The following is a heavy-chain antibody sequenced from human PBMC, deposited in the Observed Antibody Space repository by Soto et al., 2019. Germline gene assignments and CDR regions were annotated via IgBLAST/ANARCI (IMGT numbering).Heavy chain of an antibody. CDR2: IHYSGST. CDR3: ARVRSNLFDY. Sequence: NPSETLSLTCTVSGDSISTFYWSWIRQPPGKGLEWIGYIHYSGSTNYNPSLKSQVIISVDTSKNQFSLKLSSVTAADTAVYFCARVRSNLFDYWGQGTLVTVS. J-gene: IGHJ4*02. D-gene: IGHD3-3*01. V-gene: IGHV4-59*01. CDR1: GDSISTFY.